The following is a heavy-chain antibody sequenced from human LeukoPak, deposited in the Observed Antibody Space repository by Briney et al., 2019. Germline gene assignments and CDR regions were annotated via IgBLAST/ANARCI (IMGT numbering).Heavy chain of an antibody. CDR2: IYYSGST. D-gene: IGHD2-15*01. Sequence: SETLSLTCTVSGGSISSGDYYWSWIRQPPGNSLEWIGYIYYSGSTYYNPSLKSRVTISVDTSKNQFSLKLSSVTAADTAVYYCARDAPPMGGYGMDVWGQGTTVTVSS. V-gene: IGHV4-30-4*01. CDR3: ARDAPPMGGYGMDV. CDR1: GGSISSGDYY. J-gene: IGHJ6*02.